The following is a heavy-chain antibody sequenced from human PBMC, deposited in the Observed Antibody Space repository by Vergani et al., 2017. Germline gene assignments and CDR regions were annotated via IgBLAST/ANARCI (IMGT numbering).Heavy chain of an antibody. CDR1: GGSFTSYH. Sequence: QVQLQQWGGGLLKPSETLSLTCVVNGGSFTSYHWTWIRQSPGEGLEWVGDIDHTGRPDYNPSLKSRLTMSVDKSRNQFSLTLNSVPATDTALYFCARVNTETNGHLYYYYYMDVWGQGTAVTVS. D-gene: IGHD4-11*01. CDR2: IDHTGRP. CDR3: ARVNTETNGHLYYYYYMDV. V-gene: IGHV4-34*01. J-gene: IGHJ6*03.